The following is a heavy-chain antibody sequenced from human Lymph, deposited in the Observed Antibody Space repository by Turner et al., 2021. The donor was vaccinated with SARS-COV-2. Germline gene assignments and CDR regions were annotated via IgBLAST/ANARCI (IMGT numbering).Heavy chain of an antibody. Sequence: QVQLQESGPGLVRPSETLSLTCTVSGGSISSTSWSWIRQSPGRGLEWIGYFYKIGSIDYNPTHRSRVTISVDTSKNQLSLNLISVTAADTDVYYCARHQGSTSGYDHGMNVWGQGTAVIFS. J-gene: IGHJ6*02. CDR1: GGSISSTS. CDR3: ARHQGSTSGYDHGMNV. CDR2: FYKIGSI. V-gene: IGHV4-59*08. D-gene: IGHD1-1*01.